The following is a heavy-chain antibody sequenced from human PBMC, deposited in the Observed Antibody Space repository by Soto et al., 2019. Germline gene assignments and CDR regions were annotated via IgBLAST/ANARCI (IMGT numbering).Heavy chain of an antibody. V-gene: IGHV2-5*02. J-gene: IGHJ4*02. D-gene: IGHD3-10*01. Sequence: QSTLKESGPTLVKPTQTLTLTCTFSGFSLSTSGVGVGWIRQSPGKALEWLALIYWDDDKRYSPSLKSRLTITKDTSKNQVVLTMTNMDPVDTATYYCAHPSPLYYGSGSVDYWGQGTLVTVSS. CDR2: IYWDDDK. CDR3: AHPSPLYYGSGSVDY. CDR1: GFSLSTSGVG.